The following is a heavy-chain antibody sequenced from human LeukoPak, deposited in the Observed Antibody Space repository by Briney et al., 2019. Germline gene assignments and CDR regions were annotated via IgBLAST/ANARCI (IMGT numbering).Heavy chain of an antibody. V-gene: IGHV3-23*01. D-gene: IGHD2-21*01. CDR1: GFTFSTNG. Sequence: GGSLRLSCVVSGFTFSTNGMSWVRQAPGQGPEWVSAISFSGDRTYYADSVRGRFTISRDNSKNTLYLQMSSLRLEDAAVYFCARAPVTSCRGAYCYPFDYWGQGTQVTVSS. J-gene: IGHJ4*02. CDR2: ISFSGDRT. CDR3: ARAPVTSCRGAYCYPFDY.